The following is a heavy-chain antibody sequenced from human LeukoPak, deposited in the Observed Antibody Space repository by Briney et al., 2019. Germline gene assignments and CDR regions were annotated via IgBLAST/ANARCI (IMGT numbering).Heavy chain of an antibody. D-gene: IGHD3-22*01. J-gene: IGHJ4*02. V-gene: IGHV3-7*01. CDR2: IKQGGSEK. CDR3: ARARGSSDSSGYSDY. Sequence: PGGSLRLSCAASGFTFSNYWMSWVRQDPGKGLEWVANIKQGGSEKYYVDSVKGRFTISRDNAKNSLYLQMNSLRGEDTAVYYCARARGSSDSSGYSDYWGQGALVTVSS. CDR1: GFTFSNYW.